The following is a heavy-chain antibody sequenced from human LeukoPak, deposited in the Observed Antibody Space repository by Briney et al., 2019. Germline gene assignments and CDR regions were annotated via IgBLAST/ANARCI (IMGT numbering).Heavy chain of an antibody. J-gene: IGHJ4*02. CDR1: GYTFTSFS. CDR3: ARMGGELLGPWFDY. CDR2: ISAYNGNT. D-gene: IGHD1-26*01. Sequence: ASVKVSCKASGYTFTSFSITWVRQAPGQGLEWMGWISAYNGNTSYAQKLQGRVTMTTDTSTSTAYMELRSLRSDDTAVYYCARMGGELLGPWFDYWGQGTLVTVSS. V-gene: IGHV1-18*01.